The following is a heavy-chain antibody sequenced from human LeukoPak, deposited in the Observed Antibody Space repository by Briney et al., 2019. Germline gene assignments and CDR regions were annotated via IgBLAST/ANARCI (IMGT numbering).Heavy chain of an antibody. CDR3: ARGRRQLVPAYYFDY. V-gene: IGHV3-48*01. Sequence: GGSLRLSCAAYGFTFSSYSMNWVRQAPGKGLEWVSYISSSSSTIYYADPVKGRFTISRDNAKNSLYLRMNSMRAEDTAVYYCARGRRQLVPAYYFDYWGQGTLVTVSS. CDR1: GFTFSSYS. CDR2: ISSSSSTI. J-gene: IGHJ4*02. D-gene: IGHD6-13*01.